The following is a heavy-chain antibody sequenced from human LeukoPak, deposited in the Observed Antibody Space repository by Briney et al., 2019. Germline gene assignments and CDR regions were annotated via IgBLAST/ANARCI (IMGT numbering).Heavy chain of an antibody. CDR1: GFTFSDYY. J-gene: IGHJ4*02. CDR3: ARVHRQWLVEGGYYFDY. D-gene: IGHD6-19*01. Sequence: GGSLRLSCAASGFTFSDYYMSWIRQAPGKGLEWVSYISSSGSTMYYADSVKGRFTISRDNAKNSLYLQMNSPRAEDTAVYYCARVHRQWLVEGGYYFDYWGQGTLVTVSS. V-gene: IGHV3-11*01. CDR2: ISSSGSTM.